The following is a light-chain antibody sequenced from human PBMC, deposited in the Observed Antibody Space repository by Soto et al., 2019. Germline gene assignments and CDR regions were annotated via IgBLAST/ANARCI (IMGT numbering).Light chain of an antibody. V-gene: IGKV1-5*01. CDR1: QSISSW. CDR3: QQYNRYSPYT. Sequence: DIQMTQSPSTLSASVGDRVTITCRASQSISSWLAWYQQKPGKAPKLLIYDASSLESGVPSRFSGSGSGTEFTLTICSLQPDDFATYYCQQYNRYSPYTFGQGTKLEIK. CDR2: DAS. J-gene: IGKJ2*01.